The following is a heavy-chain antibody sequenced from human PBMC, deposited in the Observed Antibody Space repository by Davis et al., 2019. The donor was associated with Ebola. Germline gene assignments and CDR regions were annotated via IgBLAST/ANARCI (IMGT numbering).Heavy chain of an antibody. Sequence: MPSETLSLTCAVSGGSISSSNWWSWVRQPPGKGLEWIGEIYHSGSTNYNPSLKSRVTISVDKSKNQFSLKLSSVTAADTAVYYCARVPQDHYYYYYGMDVWGQGTTVTVSS. CDR1: GGSISSSNW. V-gene: IGHV4-4*02. CDR2: IYHSGST. CDR3: ARVPQDHYYYYYGMDV. J-gene: IGHJ6*02.